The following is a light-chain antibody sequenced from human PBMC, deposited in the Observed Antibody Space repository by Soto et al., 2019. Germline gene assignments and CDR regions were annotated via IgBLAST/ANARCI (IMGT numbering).Light chain of an antibody. CDR3: QQYCTSTRT. CDR1: QSVSSSY. Sequence: EIVLTQSPGTLSLSPGERATLSCRASQSVSSSYLAWYQLKPGQAPMLLIYGASSRATAIPDRFSGSGSGTDFTLSNSRLEPEDCAVYYCQQYCTSTRTFGQGTKVEIK. V-gene: IGKV3-20*01. CDR2: GAS. J-gene: IGKJ1*01.